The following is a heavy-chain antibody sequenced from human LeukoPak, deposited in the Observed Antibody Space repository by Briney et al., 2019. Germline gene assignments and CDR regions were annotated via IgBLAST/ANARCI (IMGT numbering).Heavy chain of an antibody. J-gene: IGHJ4*02. Sequence: QPGGSLRLSCAASGFTFGSHAMHWVRQAPGKGLVWVAIISYDGSNKFYADSVKGRFTISRDNSKNTLYLQMNSLRAEDTAVYYCARRTVAGPFDYWGQGTLVTVSS. CDR1: GFTFGSHA. CDR3: ARRTVAGPFDY. D-gene: IGHD6-19*01. V-gene: IGHV3-30*04. CDR2: ISYDGSNK.